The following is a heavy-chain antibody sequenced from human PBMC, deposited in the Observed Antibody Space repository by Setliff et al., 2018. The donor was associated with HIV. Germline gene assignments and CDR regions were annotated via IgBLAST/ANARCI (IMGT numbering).Heavy chain of an antibody. D-gene: IGHD5-18*01. J-gene: IGHJ1*01. V-gene: IGHV4-34*01. Sequence: SETLSLTCAVYGGSFNGYYWSWIRQPPGKGLEWIGEINHSGGTNYNPSLKSRVTMSVDTSKNQFSLKLSSVAAADTAVFYCARGGYSYGFGRHRAYFQYWGQGTQVTVSS. CDR3: ARGGYSYGFGRHRAYFQY. CDR1: GGSFNGYY. CDR2: INHSGGT.